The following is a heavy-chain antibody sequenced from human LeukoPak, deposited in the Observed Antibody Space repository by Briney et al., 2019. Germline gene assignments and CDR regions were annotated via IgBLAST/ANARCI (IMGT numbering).Heavy chain of an antibody. CDR1: GFTFSSYG. CDR2: IWYDGSNK. D-gene: IGHD3-22*01. Sequence: QPGRSLRLSCAASGFTFSSYGMLWVRQAPGKGLEWVAVIWYDGSNKYYADSVKGRFTISRDNSKNTLYLQMNSLRAEDTAVYYCARDTALNYYDSSGTDYWGQGTLVTVSS. V-gene: IGHV3-33*01. CDR3: ARDTALNYYDSSGTDY. J-gene: IGHJ4*02.